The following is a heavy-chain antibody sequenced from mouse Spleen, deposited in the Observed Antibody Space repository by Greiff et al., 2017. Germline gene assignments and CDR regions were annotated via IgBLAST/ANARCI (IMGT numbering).Heavy chain of an antibody. V-gene: IGHV5-4*01. D-gene: IGHD4-1*01. Sequence: EVMLVESGGGLVKPGGSLKLSCAASGFTFSSYAMSWVRQTPEKRLEWVATISDGGSYTYYPDNVKGRFTISRDNAKNNLYLQMSHLKSEDTAMYYCARDKTGTRFDYWGQGTTLTVSS. CDR3: ARDKTGTRFDY. CDR2: ISDGGSYT. J-gene: IGHJ2*01. CDR1: GFTFSSYA.